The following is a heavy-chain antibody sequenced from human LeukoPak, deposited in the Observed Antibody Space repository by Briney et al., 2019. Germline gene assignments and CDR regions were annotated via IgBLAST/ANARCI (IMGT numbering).Heavy chain of an antibody. V-gene: IGHV3-23*01. Sequence: GGSLRLSCAASGFNFNIYAMSWVRLAPGKGLQWVASMCGSAGCTFYADSMEGRFTISRDNSKDTLYLQMNDLRAEDTAIYYCAKSSSSYGDDGLDIWGQGTKVTVSS. CDR1: GFNFNIYA. CDR3: AKSSSSYGDDGLDI. D-gene: IGHD3-16*01. J-gene: IGHJ3*02. CDR2: MCGSAGCT.